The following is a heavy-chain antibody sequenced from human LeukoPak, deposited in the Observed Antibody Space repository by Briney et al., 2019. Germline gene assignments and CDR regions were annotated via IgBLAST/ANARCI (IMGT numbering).Heavy chain of an antibody. CDR1: GFPFSSYW. J-gene: IGHJ5*02. D-gene: IGHD6-13*01. CDR3: ARGYSSSWYNWFVP. CDR2: INSDGSST. Sequence: QPGGSLRLSCAASGFPFSSYWMHWVPQAPGKGRVWVSRINSDGSSTGYADSVKGRFTISRDNAKSTLYLQMNSLRVEDTAVYYCARGYSSSWYNWFVPWGQGTLVTVSS. V-gene: IGHV3-74*01.